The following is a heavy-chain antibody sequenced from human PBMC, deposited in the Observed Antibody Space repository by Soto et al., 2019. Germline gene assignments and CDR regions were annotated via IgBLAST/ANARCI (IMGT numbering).Heavy chain of an antibody. D-gene: IGHD2-2*01. CDR3: ARVPDR. Sequence: SETTSLTCAVSGGSISSGGYSWSWIRQPPGKGLEWIGYIYHSGSTYYNPSLKSRVTISVDRSKNQFSLKLSSVTAADTAVYYCARVPDRWGQGTLVTVS. J-gene: IGHJ5*02. CDR2: IYHSGST. CDR1: GGSISSGGYS. V-gene: IGHV4-30-2*01.